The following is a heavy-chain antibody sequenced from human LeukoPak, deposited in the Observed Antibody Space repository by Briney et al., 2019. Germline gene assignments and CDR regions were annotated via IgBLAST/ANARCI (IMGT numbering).Heavy chain of an antibody. CDR1: GFTFSSYS. CDR3: ARSGELGGYDFYY. V-gene: IGHV3-21*01. D-gene: IGHD5-12*01. CDR2: ISSSSSYI. J-gene: IGHJ4*02. Sequence: GGSLRLSCAASGFTFSSYSMNWVRQAPGKGLEWVSSISSSSSYIYYADSVKGRFTISRDNAKNSLYLQMNSLRAEDTAVYYCARSGELGGYDFYYWGQGTLVTVSS.